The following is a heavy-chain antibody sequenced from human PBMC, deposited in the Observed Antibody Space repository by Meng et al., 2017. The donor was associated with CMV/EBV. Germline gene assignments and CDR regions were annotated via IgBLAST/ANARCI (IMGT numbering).Heavy chain of an antibody. CDR3: ARDAPYSSSWPLFDD. D-gene: IGHD6-13*01. CDR1: GGTFSSYA. J-gene: IGHJ4*02. CDR2: IIPIFGTA. V-gene: IGHV1-69*12. Sequence: QVQLVQSGAEVKKPXSSVKVXCKASGGTFSSYAISWVRQAPGQGLEWMGGIIPIFGTANYAQKFQGRVTITADESTSTAYMELSSLRSEDTAVYYCARDAPYSSSWPLFDDWGQGTLVTVSS.